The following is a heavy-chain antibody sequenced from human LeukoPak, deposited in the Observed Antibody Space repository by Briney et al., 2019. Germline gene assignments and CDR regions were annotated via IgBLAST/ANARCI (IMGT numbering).Heavy chain of an antibody. CDR2: IYYSRST. D-gene: IGHD3-9*01. V-gene: IGHV4-31*03. Sequence: SQTLSLTCTVSGGSISSGGYYWSWIRQHPGKGLEWIGYIYYSRSTYYNPSLKSRVTISVDTSKNQFSLKLSSVTAADTAVYYCARGRLIYDILTGYYFDYWGQGTLVTVSS. CDR3: ARGRLIYDILTGYYFDY. J-gene: IGHJ4*02. CDR1: GGSISSGGYY.